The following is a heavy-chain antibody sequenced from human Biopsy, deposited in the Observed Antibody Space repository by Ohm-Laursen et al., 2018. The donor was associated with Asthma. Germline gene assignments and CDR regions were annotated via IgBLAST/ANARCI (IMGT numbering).Heavy chain of an antibody. V-gene: IGHV4-39*01. CDR1: SGSGGYMRSGNYY. Sequence: GTLSLTCSLSSGSGGYMRSGNYYWGWIRQPPGKGMEWIGSIYYSGTTYYNPSLESRVTVSADTSKNQFSLKLTSVTAADTAVYYCVRGSSSWHHGPFHYYYGLDVWGQRTTATVSS. CDR3: VRGSSSWHHGPFHYYYGLDV. J-gene: IGHJ6*02. D-gene: IGHD6-13*01. CDR2: IYYSGTT.